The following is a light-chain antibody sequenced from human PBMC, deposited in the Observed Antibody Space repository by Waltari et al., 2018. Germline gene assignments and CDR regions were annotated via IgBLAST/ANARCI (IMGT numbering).Light chain of an antibody. CDR2: RNN. V-gene: IGLV1-47*01. CDR3: AAWDDSLSGRV. J-gene: IGLJ3*02. CDR1: RSNIGNNA. Sequence: QSVLTPPPSASGTPGQRVTIPCSGSRSNIGNNAGYWYQQLPGTAPNLLSYRNNQRPSGVPDRFSGAKSVTSGSLAISGLRSEEEADYYCAAWDDSLSGRVFGGGTKVTVL.